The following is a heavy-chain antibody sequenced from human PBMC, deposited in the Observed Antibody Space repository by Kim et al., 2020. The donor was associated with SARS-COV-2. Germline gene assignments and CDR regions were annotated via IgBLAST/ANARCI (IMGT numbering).Heavy chain of an antibody. Sequence: SETLSLTCTVSGGSISSSSYYWGWIRQPPGKGLEWIGSIYYSGSTYYNPSLKSRVTISVDTSKNQFSLKLSSVTAADTAVYYCARPEHSGYYYFDYWGQGTLVTVSS. J-gene: IGHJ4*02. V-gene: IGHV4-39*01. CDR3: ARPEHSGYYYFDY. CDR2: IYYSGST. D-gene: IGHD3-22*01. CDR1: GGSISSSSYY.